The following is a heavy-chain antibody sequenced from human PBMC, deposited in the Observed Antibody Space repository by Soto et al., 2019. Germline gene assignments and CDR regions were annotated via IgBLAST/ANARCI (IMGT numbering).Heavy chain of an antibody. V-gene: IGHV6-1*01. J-gene: IGHJ3*02. CDR2: TYYRSKWYN. Sequence: SQTLSLTCAISGDSVSSNSAAWNWIRQSPSRGLEWLGRTYYRSKWYNDYAVSVKRRITINPDTSKNQFSLQLNSVTPEDTAVYYCARDRGSRTPIRDAFDIWGQGTMVTVSS. CDR1: GDSVSSNSAA. CDR3: ARDRGSRTPIRDAFDI.